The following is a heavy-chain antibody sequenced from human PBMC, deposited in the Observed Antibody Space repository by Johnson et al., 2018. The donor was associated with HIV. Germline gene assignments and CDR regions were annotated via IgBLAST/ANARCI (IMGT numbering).Heavy chain of an antibody. J-gene: IGHJ3*02. CDR2: ISWNSGSI. Sequence: VQLVESGGGLVQPGRSLRLSCAASGFTFDDYAMHWVRQAPGKGLEWVSGISWNSGSIGYADSVKGRFTISRDNAKNSLYLQMNSLRAEDTALYYCAKAVGYDYGPSAFDIWGQGTMVTVSS. CDR3: AKAVGYDYGPSAFDI. CDR1: GFTFDDYA. D-gene: IGHD3-16*01. V-gene: IGHV3-9*01.